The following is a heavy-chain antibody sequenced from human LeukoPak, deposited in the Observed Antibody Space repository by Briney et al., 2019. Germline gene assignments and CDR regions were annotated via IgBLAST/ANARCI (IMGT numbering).Heavy chain of an antibody. CDR3: ANHFACGRTSCPSFDS. Sequence: PGGSLRLSCAASGFTFSTNSMSWVRQAPGKGLEWVSYITSSGSVIHYSDSVRGRFTISRDNAKNSPYLQMSSLRAEDTAVYYCANHFACGRTSCPSFDSWGQGTLVTVSA. J-gene: IGHJ4*02. D-gene: IGHD2-2*01. CDR2: ITSSGSVI. CDR1: GFTFSTNS. V-gene: IGHV3-48*04.